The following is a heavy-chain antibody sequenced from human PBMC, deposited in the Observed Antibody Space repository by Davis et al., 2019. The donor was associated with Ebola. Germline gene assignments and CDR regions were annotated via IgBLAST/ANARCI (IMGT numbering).Heavy chain of an antibody. J-gene: IGHJ5*01. D-gene: IGHD3-3*01. V-gene: IGHV4-34*01. Sequence: MPSETLSLTCAVYGRSFSGYQWSWIRQPPGKGLEWIGEINDIGITDYNSSLKSRVTISIDTSNTQFSLRLRSVTAADTAVYYCARSPYLWRRFDSWGQGTLVTVSS. CDR3: ARSPYLWRRFDS. CDR1: GRSFSGYQ. CDR2: INDIGIT.